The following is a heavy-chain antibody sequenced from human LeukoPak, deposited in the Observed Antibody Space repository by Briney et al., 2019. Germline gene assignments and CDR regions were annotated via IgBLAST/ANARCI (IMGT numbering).Heavy chain of an antibody. CDR1: GFTFNSYA. V-gene: IGHV3-64*01. CDR2: ISGNGGST. D-gene: IGHD1-26*01. CDR3: ARGGLSVGTTTRGWFDP. J-gene: IGHJ5*02. Sequence: GGSLRLSFAASGFTFNSYAMHWVRQTPGKGLEYVSGISGNGGSTDYANSVKGRFTISRDNSKNTLSLQMGSLRAEDMAVYYCARGGLSVGTTTRGWFDPWGQGTLVTVSS.